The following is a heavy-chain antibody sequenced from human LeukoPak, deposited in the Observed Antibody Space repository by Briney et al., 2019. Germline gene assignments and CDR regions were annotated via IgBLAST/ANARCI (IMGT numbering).Heavy chain of an antibody. Sequence: GGSLRLSCAVSGFTVSSNYMSWVRQAPGKGLEWVSVIYSGGSTYYADSVKGRFTISRDNSKNTLYLQMNSLRAEDTAVYYCARDRAGTLDYWGQGTLVTVSS. CDR2: IYSGGST. CDR1: GFTVSSNY. J-gene: IGHJ4*02. D-gene: IGHD1-14*01. CDR3: ARDRAGTLDY. V-gene: IGHV3-53*01.